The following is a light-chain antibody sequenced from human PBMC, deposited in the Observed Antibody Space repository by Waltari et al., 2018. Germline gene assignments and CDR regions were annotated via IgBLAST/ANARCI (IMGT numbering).Light chain of an antibody. CDR2: AAS. Sequence: DIQMTQSPSSLSASVGDRVAITCRASQSVDNYLNWYRQRPGKAPELLIYAASSLQGGVPSRFTGSGYGTDFTLTISSLQSEDFATYYCQQSYSRPRTFGQGTKLEI. V-gene: IGKV1-39*01. CDR3: QQSYSRPRT. CDR1: QSVDNY. J-gene: IGKJ2*01.